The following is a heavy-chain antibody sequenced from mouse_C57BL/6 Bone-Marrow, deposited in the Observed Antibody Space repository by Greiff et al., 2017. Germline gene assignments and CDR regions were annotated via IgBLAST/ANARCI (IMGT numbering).Heavy chain of an antibody. CDR3: ARNYYGSSFDD. CDR2: IYPRSGNT. CDR1: GYTFTSYG. V-gene: IGHV1-81*01. Sequence: VKLVESGAELARPGASVKLSCKASGYTFTSYGISWVKQRTGQGLEWIGEIYPRSGNTYYNEKFKGKATLTADKSSSTAYMELRSLTSEDSAVYFCARNYYGSSFDDWGQGTTLTVSS. D-gene: IGHD1-1*01. J-gene: IGHJ2*01.